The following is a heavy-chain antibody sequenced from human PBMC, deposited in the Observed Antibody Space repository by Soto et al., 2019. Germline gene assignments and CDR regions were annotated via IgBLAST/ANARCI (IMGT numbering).Heavy chain of an antibody. CDR1: GGSISIGGYD. J-gene: IGHJ3*02. Sequence: SEALSVTCTFSGGSISIGGYDWSWIRQHPAKGLEWIGYIYYSGSTYYNPSLKSRVTISVDTSKNQFSLKLSSVTAADTAVYYCARAPRITMIVVVPPLGAFDIWGQGTMVTVSS. V-gene: IGHV4-31*03. CDR3: ARAPRITMIVVVPPLGAFDI. D-gene: IGHD3-22*01. CDR2: IYYSGST.